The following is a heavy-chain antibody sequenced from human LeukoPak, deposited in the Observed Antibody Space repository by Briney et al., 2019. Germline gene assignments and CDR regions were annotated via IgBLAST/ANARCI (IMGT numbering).Heavy chain of an antibody. J-gene: IGHJ4*02. CDR1: GYMFTGYY. Sequence: ASVKVSCKASGYMFTGYYMHWVRQAPGQGLEWMGWINPNSGGTNYAQKFQGRVTTTRDTSISTAYMELSSLRSDDTAVYYCARGYCSGDCFTLFAYWGQGTLVTVSS. CDR2: INPNSGGT. V-gene: IGHV1-2*02. CDR3: ARGYCSGDCFTLFAY. D-gene: IGHD2-21*02.